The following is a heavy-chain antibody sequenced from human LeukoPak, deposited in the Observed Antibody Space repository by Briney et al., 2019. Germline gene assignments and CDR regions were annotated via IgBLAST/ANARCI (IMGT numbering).Heavy chain of an antibody. V-gene: IGHV1-18*01. D-gene: IGHD5-18*01. CDR2: ISAFNGNP. CDR1: GYNFSTYA. J-gene: IGHJ4*02. Sequence: ASVKVSCKASGYNFSTYAITWVRQAPGQAPEWMGWISAFNGNPNYARKLQGRVTMTTDTSTRTAYMDVRSLRSDDTAMYYCARTVGGSSYGYPNYYFDYWGQGTLVTVSS. CDR3: ARTVGGSSYGYPNYYFDY.